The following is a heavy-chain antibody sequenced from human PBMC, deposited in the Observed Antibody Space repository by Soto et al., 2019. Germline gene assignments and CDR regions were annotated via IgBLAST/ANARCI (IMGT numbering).Heavy chain of an antibody. Sequence: EVQLLESGGGLVQPGGSLRLSCAASGFTFSSYAMSWVRQAPGKGLEWVSAISGSGGSTYYADSVKGRFTISRDNSKNTLYLQMNSLRAEDTAVYYCAQASRTAIPRGPLGDYWGQGTLVTVSS. CDR3: AQASRTAIPRGPLGDY. CDR2: ISGSGGST. V-gene: IGHV3-23*01. J-gene: IGHJ4*02. CDR1: GFTFSSYA. D-gene: IGHD5-18*01.